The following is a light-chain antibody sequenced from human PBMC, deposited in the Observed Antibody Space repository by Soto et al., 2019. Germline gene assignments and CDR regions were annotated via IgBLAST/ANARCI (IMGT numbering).Light chain of an antibody. J-gene: IGLJ7*01. V-gene: IGLV2-14*03. CDR2: DVS. CDR1: SSDVGGYNY. Sequence: QSVLTQPASVSGSPGQSITISCTGTSSDVGGYNYVSWYQHHPGKAPKLMIYDVSNWPSGVSNRFSGSKSGNTASLTISGLQAEDEADYYCSSYTSSSTLVFGGGTQLTVL. CDR3: SSYTSSSTLV.